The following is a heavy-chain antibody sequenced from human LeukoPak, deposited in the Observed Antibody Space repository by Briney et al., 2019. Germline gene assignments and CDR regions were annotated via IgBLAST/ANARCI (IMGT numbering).Heavy chain of an antibody. J-gene: IGHJ5*02. Sequence: GGSLRLSCAASGFTVSSNYMSWVRQAPGKGLEWVSVIYSGGSTYYADSVKGRFTISRDNSKNTLYLQMNSLRAEDTAVYYCAKKQYTDWFDPWGQGTPVTVSS. CDR3: AKKQYTDWFDP. V-gene: IGHV3-53*01. CDR2: IYSGGST. CDR1: GFTVSSNY. D-gene: IGHD6-19*01.